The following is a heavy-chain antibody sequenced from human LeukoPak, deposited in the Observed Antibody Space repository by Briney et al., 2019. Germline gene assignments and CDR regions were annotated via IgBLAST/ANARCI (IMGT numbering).Heavy chain of an antibody. Sequence: PGGSLRLSCAASGITFSSYSMNCVRQAPGKGLEWVSSISSSSSYIYYADSVKGRFTISRDNAKNSLYLQMNSLRAEDTAVYYCARDDYSNYVGWFDPWGQGTLLTVSS. CDR1: GITFSSYS. CDR3: ARDDYSNYVGWFDP. J-gene: IGHJ5*02. D-gene: IGHD4-11*01. CDR2: ISSSSSYI. V-gene: IGHV3-21*01.